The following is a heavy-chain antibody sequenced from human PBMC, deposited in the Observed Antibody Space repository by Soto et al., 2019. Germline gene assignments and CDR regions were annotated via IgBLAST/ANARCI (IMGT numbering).Heavy chain of an antibody. CDR1: GYSFTSYW. CDR2: IYPGDSDT. J-gene: IGHJ3*02. D-gene: IGHD3-22*01. V-gene: IGHV5-51*01. Sequence: GESLKISCKGSGYSFTSYWIDWVRQMPGKGLEWMGIIYPGDSDTRYSPSFQGQVTTSADKSISTAYLQWSSLKASDTAMYYCARRRKVSDYFEALDNWGQGTMVTASS. CDR3: ARRRKVSDYFEALDN.